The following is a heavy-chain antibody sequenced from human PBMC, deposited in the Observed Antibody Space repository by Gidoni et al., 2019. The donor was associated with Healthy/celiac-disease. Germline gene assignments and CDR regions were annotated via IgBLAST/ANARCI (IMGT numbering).Heavy chain of an antibody. V-gene: IGHV3-15*01. CDR1: GFTFSNAW. CDR3: TTEEGYCTNGVCYSQDYFDY. Sequence: EVQLVESGGGLVKPGGSLRLSCAASGFTFSNAWMSWGRQAPGKGLEWVGRIKSKPDGGTTDYAAPVKGRFTISSDDSKNTLYLQMNSLKTEDTAVYYCTTEEGYCTNGVCYSQDYFDYWGQGTLVTVSS. CDR2: IKSKPDGGTT. D-gene: IGHD2-8*01. J-gene: IGHJ4*02.